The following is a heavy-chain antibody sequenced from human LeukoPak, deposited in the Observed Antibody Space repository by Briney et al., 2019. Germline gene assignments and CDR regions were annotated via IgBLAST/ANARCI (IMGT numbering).Heavy chain of an antibody. V-gene: IGHV3-53*01. CDR1: GSTVSANY. Sequence: GGSLRLSCAASGSTVSANYMSWVRQAPGKGLEWVSVIYSGGGTYYADSVKGRFTLSRDNSKNTLYLQMNSLRAEDTAVYYCARGGVYGDYARRYFDYWGQGTLVTVSS. D-gene: IGHD4-17*01. CDR3: ARGGVYGDYARRYFDY. CDR2: IYSGGGT. J-gene: IGHJ4*02.